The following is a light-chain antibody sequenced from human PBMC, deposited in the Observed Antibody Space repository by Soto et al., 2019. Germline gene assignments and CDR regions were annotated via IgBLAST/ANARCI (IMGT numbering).Light chain of an antibody. CDR2: GAS. CDR1: QSVTSNF. CDR3: QQYGSSPLT. V-gene: IGKV3-20*01. J-gene: IGKJ1*01. Sequence: EIVLTQSPGTLSLSPGERATLSCRASQSVTSNFLAWYQQRPGQAPSLLIYGASRRATGVPDRFSGIGAATDFTLVISRLEPEDFAVYYCQQYGSSPLTFGPGTKVEIK.